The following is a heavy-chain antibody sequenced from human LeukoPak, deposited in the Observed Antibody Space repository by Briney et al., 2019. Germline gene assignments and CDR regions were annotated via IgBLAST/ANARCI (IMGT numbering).Heavy chain of an antibody. CDR1: GGTFSSYA. CDR2: IIPIFGTA. Sequence: SVKVSCKASGGTFSSYAISWVRQAPGQGLEWMGGIIPIFGTANYAQKFQGRVTITTDESTSTAYMELSSLRSEDTAVYYCAREYYDFWSGSSPVSYYYYMDVWGKGTTVTVSS. V-gene: IGHV1-69*05. CDR3: AREYYDFWSGSSPVSYYYYMDV. D-gene: IGHD3-3*01. J-gene: IGHJ6*03.